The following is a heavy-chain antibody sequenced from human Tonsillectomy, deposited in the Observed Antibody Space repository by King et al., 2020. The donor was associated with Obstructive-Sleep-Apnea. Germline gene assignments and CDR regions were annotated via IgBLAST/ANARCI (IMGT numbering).Heavy chain of an antibody. J-gene: IGHJ4*02. CDR1: GGSISSGGYS. V-gene: IGHV4-30-2*01. CDR3: ARGDHSGYAMGIFDY. CDR2: IYHSGST. D-gene: IGHD5-12*01. Sequence: LQLQESGSGLVKPSQTLSLTCAVSGGSISSGGYSWSWIRQPPGKGLEWIGYIYHSGSTYYNPSLKSRVTISVDRSKNQFSLKLTSVTAADTAVYYCARGDHSGYAMGIFDYWGQGTLVTVSS.